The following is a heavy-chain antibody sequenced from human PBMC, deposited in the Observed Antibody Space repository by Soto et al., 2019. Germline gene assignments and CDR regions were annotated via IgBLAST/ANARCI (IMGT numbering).Heavy chain of an antibody. CDR1: GFTFSSYW. CDR3: ASRDITMVRGVYYYYGMDV. Sequence: EVQLVESGGGLVQPGGSLRLSCAASGFTFSSYWMSWVRQAPGKGPEWVANIKQDGSEKYYVDSVKGRFTISRDNAKNSLYLQMNSLRAEDTAVYYCASRDITMVRGVYYYYGMDVWGQGTTVTVSS. V-gene: IGHV3-7*05. D-gene: IGHD3-10*01. CDR2: IKQDGSEK. J-gene: IGHJ6*02.